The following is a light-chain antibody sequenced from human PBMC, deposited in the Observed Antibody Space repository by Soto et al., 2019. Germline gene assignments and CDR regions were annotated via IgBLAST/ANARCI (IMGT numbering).Light chain of an antibody. J-gene: IGKJ5*01. V-gene: IGKV3D-20*02. CDR3: QQRSSWPIT. CDR1: QIVTSDY. Sequence: DIVLTQSPGTLSLSPGERVTLSCRASQIVTSDYLAWYHQAPGQAPRLLIYGAFNRATGISDRFSGSGSGADFTLTISSLEPEDFAVYYCQQRSSWPITFGQGTRLEIK. CDR2: GAF.